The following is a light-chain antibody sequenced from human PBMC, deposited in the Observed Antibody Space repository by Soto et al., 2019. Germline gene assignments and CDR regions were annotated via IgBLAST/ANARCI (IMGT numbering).Light chain of an antibody. J-gene: IGLJ3*02. CDR1: SRDVGAYNY. CDR3: SSYTGTILV. V-gene: IGLV2-14*03. CDR2: DVT. Sequence: QSVLTQPASMSWSPGQSINISCTGTSRDVGAYNYVSWYQRYPGKAPKLIIYDVTNRPSGVSNRFSGSKSGNTASLTISGLQAEDEADYYCSSYTGTILVFGGGTKLTVL.